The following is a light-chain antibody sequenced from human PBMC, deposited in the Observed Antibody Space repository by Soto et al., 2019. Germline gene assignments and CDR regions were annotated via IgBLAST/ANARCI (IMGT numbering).Light chain of an antibody. CDR2: DAS. CDR1: QSVSSY. Sequence: EIVVTQPPAPLSLSPGEIATLSCRASQSVSSYLAWYQQKPGQAPRLLIYDASNRATGIPARFSGSGSGTDFTLTISSLEPEDFAVYYCQQRSKWPPTVGQGTRLEIK. V-gene: IGKV3-11*01. J-gene: IGKJ5*01. CDR3: QQRSKWPPT.